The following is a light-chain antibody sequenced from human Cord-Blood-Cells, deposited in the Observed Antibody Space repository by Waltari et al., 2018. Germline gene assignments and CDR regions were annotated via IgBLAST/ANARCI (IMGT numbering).Light chain of an antibody. V-gene: IGLV2-14*01. CDR2: DVS. CDR1: SSHVGGYTS. CDR3: SSYTSSSTVV. Sequence: QSALTQPASVSGSPGQPLTISCTGTSSHVGGYTSVSWYQQHPGKAPKLMIYDVSNRPSGVSNRFSGSKSGNTASLTISGLQAEDEADYYCSSYTSSSTVVFGGGTKLTVL. J-gene: IGLJ2*01.